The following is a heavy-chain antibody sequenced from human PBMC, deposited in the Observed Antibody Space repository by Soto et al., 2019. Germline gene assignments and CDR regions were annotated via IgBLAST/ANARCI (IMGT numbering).Heavy chain of an antibody. J-gene: IGHJ6*02. V-gene: IGHV1-18*01. CDR1: GYTFTSYG. CDR2: IRAYNGNT. CDR3: ARDLPTNGRGMIRDYYYGMDV. D-gene: IGHD2-8*01. Sequence: QVQLVQSGAEVKKPGASVKVSCKASGYTFTSYGISWVRQAPGQGLEWMGWIRAYNGNTNYAQKLQGRDTMTTDTATSTANNELRSLRSEDTAVYCCARDLPTNGRGMIRDYYYGMDVWGQGTTVTVSS.